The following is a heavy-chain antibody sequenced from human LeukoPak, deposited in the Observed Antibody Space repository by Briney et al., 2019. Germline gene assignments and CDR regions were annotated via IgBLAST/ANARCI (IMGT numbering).Heavy chain of an antibody. D-gene: IGHD2-8*02. J-gene: IGHJ4*02. CDR2: ITGIGGRGGI. CDR1: GFTYANYA. Sequence: GGSLRLSCVASGFTYANYAMNWVRQAPGRGLGWVAVITGIGGRGGIYYADSVKGRFTISRDNSKNTLFLQMSSLRAEDTAVYHCAKGDRGHCTGVKCYPFDYWGQGTVVTVSS. V-gene: IGHV3-23*01. CDR3: AKGDRGHCTGVKCYPFDY.